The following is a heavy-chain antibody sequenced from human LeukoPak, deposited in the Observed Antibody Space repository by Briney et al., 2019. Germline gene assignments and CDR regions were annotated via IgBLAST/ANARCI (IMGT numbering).Heavy chain of an antibody. J-gene: IGHJ4*02. D-gene: IGHD3-10*01. CDR1: GFTFSSYA. CDR2: ISGSGGST. CDR3: AIQNRASLWFGELFY. Sequence: PGGSLRLSCAASGFTFSSYAMSWVRQAPGKGLEWVSAISGSGGSTYYADSVKGRFTISRDNSKNTLYLQMNSLRAEDTAVYYCAIQNRASLWFGELFYRGQGTLVTVSS. V-gene: IGHV3-23*01.